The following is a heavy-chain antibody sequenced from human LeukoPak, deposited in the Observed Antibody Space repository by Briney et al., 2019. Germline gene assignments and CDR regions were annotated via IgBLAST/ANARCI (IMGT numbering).Heavy chain of an antibody. D-gene: IGHD4-23*01. CDR2: IYYSGST. V-gene: IGHV4-39*01. CDR1: GGSISSSSYY. CDR3: ARQITVVKLPFDY. Sequence: SETLSLTCTVSGGSISSSSYYWGWIRQPPGKGLEWIGSIYYSGSTYYNPSLKSRVTISVDTSKNQFSLKLSSVTAADTAVHYCARQITVVKLPFDYWGQGTLVTVSS. J-gene: IGHJ4*02.